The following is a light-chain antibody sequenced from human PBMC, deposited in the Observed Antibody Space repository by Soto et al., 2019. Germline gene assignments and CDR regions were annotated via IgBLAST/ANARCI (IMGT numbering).Light chain of an antibody. Sequence: QSVLTQPPSVSAAPGQKVTISCFGGSSNIGGNSVSWYQQLPGTAPKLLIYDDNKRPSGIPDRFSGSKSGTSATLGITGFQTGEEADYYCGSWDSSMSAYVFGAGTKVNV. CDR1: SSNIGGNS. CDR2: DDN. V-gene: IGLV1-51*01. CDR3: GSWDSSMSAYV. J-gene: IGLJ1*01.